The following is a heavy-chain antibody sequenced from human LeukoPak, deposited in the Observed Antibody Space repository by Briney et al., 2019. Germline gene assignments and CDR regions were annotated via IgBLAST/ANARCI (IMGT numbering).Heavy chain of an antibody. Sequence: SETLSLTCTVSGYSISSGYYWGWIRQPPGKWLEWIGSIYHSGSTYYNPSLKSRVTISVDTSKNQFSLKLSSVTAADTAVYYCARDHIRAVTADPWDYFDYWGQGTLVTVSS. V-gene: IGHV4-38-2*02. CDR3: ARDHIRAVTADPWDYFDY. J-gene: IGHJ4*02. CDR2: IYHSGST. CDR1: GYSISSGYY. D-gene: IGHD6-19*01.